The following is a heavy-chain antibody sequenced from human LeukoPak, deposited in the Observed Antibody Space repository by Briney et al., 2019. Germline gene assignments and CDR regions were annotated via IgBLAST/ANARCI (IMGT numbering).Heavy chain of an antibody. CDR2: ISSSSSYI. V-gene: IGHV3-21*01. D-gene: IGHD2-15*01. CDR1: GFTFSSYS. CDR3: ARKGKDSRYCSGGSCYVDY. J-gene: IGHJ4*02. Sequence: GGSLRLSCAASGFTFSSYSMNWVRQAPGKGLEWVSSISSSSSYIYYADSVKGRFTISRDNAKNSLYLQMNSLRAEDTAVYYCARKGKDSRYCSGGSCYVDYWGQGTLVTVSS.